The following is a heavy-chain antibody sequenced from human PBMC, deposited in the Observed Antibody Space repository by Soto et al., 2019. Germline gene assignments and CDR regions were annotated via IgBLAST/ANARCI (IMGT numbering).Heavy chain of an antibody. CDR2: ISWNSGSI. V-gene: IGHV3-9*01. CDR3: ERDYGYDSNGYLFDY. J-gene: IGHJ4*02. CDR1: GFTFDDYA. D-gene: IGHD3-22*01. Sequence: GGSLRLSCAASGFTFDDYAMHWVRQPPGKGLEWVSGISWNSGSISYADSVKGRFTISRDNTKNSLYLQINSLRAEDTALYYCERDYGYDSNGYLFDYCGQGPLVTVSS.